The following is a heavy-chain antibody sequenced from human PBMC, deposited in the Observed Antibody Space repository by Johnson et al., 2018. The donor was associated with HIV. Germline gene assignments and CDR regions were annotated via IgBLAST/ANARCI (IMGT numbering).Heavy chain of an antibody. CDR3: AREKLGSTEYDAFEI. J-gene: IGHJ3*02. CDR2: IKCDGSEK. CDR1: GFIFRTYG. Sequence: VQLVESGGGVVQPGRSLRLSCAASGFIFRTYGMHWVCQAPEKGLEWVADIKCDGSEKYYVDSVKGRLTISRDNAKNSLYLQMSSLRAADTAVYYCAREKLGSTEYDAFEIWGQGTMVTVSS. V-gene: IGHV3-52*01. D-gene: IGHD4-17*01.